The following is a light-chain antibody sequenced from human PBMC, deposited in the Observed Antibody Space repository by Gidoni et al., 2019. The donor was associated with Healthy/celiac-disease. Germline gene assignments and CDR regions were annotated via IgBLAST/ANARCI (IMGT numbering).Light chain of an antibody. V-gene: IGLV3-21*04. CDR2: DDT. J-gene: IGLJ2*01. CDR1: NIGSKS. Sequence: SYVPTQPPSVSVAPGKMARITCGGNNIGSKSVHWYQEKPGQAPGLVIYDDTDRPAGIPERFSGSNAGNTATLTLSRVEAGDEADYYCQVWDSSSDHVVFGGGTKLTVL. CDR3: QVWDSSSDHVV.